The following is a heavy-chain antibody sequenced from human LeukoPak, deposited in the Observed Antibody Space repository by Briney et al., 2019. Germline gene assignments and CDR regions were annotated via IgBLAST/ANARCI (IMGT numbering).Heavy chain of an antibody. CDR2: IKQDGSEK. D-gene: IGHD2-2*01. CDR1: GFTFSSYW. V-gene: IGHV3-7*01. Sequence: GGSLRLSCAASGFTFSSYWMSWVRQAPGKGLEWVANIKQDGSEKYYVDSVKGRFTISRDNAKNSLYLQMNSLRAEDTAVYYCARGRWDIVVVPAAQHYFDYWGQGTLVTVSS. CDR3: ARGRWDIVVVPAAQHYFDY. J-gene: IGHJ4*02.